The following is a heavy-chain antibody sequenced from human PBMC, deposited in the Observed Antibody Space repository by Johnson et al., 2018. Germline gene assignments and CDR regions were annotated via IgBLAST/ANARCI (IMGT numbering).Heavy chain of an antibody. CDR3: ARMFYVVIPPDAFDL. Sequence: VQLVESGAEVKKPGESLKISCQGSGYSFTSYWIGWVRQTPERGLEWMGMINPTDADTRYRPSFQGQVTISAEKSINTASLQWSSLRASDTAIYYCARMFYVVIPPDAFDLWGQGTMVTVSS. J-gene: IGHJ3*01. CDR2: INPTDADT. D-gene: IGHD2-21*01. CDR1: GYSFTSYW. V-gene: IGHV5-51*03.